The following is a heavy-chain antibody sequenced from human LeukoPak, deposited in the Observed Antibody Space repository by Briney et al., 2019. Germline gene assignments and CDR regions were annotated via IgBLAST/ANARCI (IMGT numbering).Heavy chain of an antibody. Sequence: SETLSLTCGVYGGSFSAYFWSWIRQPPGKGLEWIGEINHSGGTNYNPSLKSRVTISVDTSKNRFSLKLSSVTAADTAVYYCARPDYYYYMDVWGKGTTVTVSS. J-gene: IGHJ6*03. V-gene: IGHV4-34*01. CDR3: ARPDYYYYMDV. CDR2: INHSGGT. CDR1: GGSFSAYF.